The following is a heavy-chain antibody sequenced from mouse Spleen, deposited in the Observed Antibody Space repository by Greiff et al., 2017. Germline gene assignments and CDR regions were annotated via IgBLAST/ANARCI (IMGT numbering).Heavy chain of an antibody. CDR2: ISSGGSYT. CDR1: GFTFSSYG. J-gene: IGHJ4*01. Sequence: EVQLVESGGDLVKPGGSLKLSCAASGFTFSSYGMSWVRQTPDKRLEWVATISSGGSYTYYPDSVKGRFTISRDNAKNTLYLQMSSLKSEDTAMYYCARQGGYAMDDWGQGTSVTVSS. D-gene: IGHD1-1*02. CDR3: ARQGGYAMDD. V-gene: IGHV5-6*01.